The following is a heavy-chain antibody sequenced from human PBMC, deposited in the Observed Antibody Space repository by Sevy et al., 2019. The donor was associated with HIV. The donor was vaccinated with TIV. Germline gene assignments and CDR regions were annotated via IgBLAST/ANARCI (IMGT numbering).Heavy chain of an antibody. J-gene: IGHJ4*02. CDR1: GYTFTSYG. CDR2: ISAYNGNT. CDR3: XXXXXXXXXXXXXXXXXXXEIFDY. V-gene: IGHV1-18*01. Sequence: ASVKVSCKASGYTFTSYGISWVRQAPGQGLEWMGWISAYNGNTNYAQKLQGRVTMTTDTSTSTAYMELRSLRSDDTXXXXXXXXXXXXXXXXXXXXXXXXEIFDYWGQGTLVTVSS.